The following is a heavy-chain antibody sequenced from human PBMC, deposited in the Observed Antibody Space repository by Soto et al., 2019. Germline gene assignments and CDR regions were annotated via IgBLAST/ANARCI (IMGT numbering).Heavy chain of an antibody. CDR1: GGSISSSSYY. V-gene: IGHV4-39*01. J-gene: IGHJ4*02. Sequence: QLQLQESGPGLVKPSETLSLTCTVSGGSISSSSYYWGWIRQPPGKGLEWIGRIYYSGSTYYNPSLKSRVTISVDTSKNQFSLKLSSVTAADTAVYYCARQDIVLMVYAINGGDFDYWGQGTLVTVSS. CDR3: ARQDIVLMVYAINGGDFDY. CDR2: IYYSGST. D-gene: IGHD2-8*01.